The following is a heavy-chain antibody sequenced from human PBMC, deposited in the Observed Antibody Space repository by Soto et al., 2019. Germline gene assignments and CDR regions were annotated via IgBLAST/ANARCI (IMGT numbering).Heavy chain of an antibody. CDR2: ISSSGNTI. CDR1: GFTFSDYY. CDR3: ARDPPIAVAEYYFDY. Sequence: GGSLRLSCAASGFTFSDYYMSWIRKAPGKGLEWVSYISSSGNTIYYADSVKGRFTISRDNAKNSLYLQMNSLRAEDTAVYYCARDPPIAVAEYYFDYWGQGTLVTVSS. D-gene: IGHD6-19*01. V-gene: IGHV3-11*01. J-gene: IGHJ4*02.